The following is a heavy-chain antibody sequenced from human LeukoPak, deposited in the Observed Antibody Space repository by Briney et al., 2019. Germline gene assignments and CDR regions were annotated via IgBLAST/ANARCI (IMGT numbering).Heavy chain of an antibody. Sequence: SVKVSCKASGGTFSSYAISWVRQAPGQGLEWMGGIIPIFGTANYAQKFQGRVTMTRDTSISTAYMELSRLRSDDTAVYYCARVRIAVAGTGSWFDPWGQGTLVTVSS. V-gene: IGHV1-69*05. D-gene: IGHD6-19*01. J-gene: IGHJ5*02. CDR1: GGTFSSYA. CDR2: IIPIFGTA. CDR3: ARVRIAVAGTGSWFDP.